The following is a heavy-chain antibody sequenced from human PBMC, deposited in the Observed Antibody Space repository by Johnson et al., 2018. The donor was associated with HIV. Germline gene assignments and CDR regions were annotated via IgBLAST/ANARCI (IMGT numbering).Heavy chain of an antibody. CDR1: GFSFCSYD. D-gene: IGHD6-13*01. V-gene: IGHV3-33*06. CDR3: AKDQWSSSWTNDAFDI. Sequence: QMLLVESGGGVVRPGGSLRLSCAASGFSFCSYDMHWVRQAPGKGLYWVAVIWSDGTNKKYVDFVKGRFSISRDNSKNTLYLQMSSLRAEDTAVYYCAKDQWSSSWTNDAFDIWGQGTMVTVSS. J-gene: IGHJ3*02. CDR2: IWSDGTNK.